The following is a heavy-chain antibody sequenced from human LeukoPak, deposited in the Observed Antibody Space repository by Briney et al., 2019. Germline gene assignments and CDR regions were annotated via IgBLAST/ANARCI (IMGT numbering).Heavy chain of an antibody. CDR1: GFTFSSYA. CDR3: ARGYYGSGSYYMGNY. D-gene: IGHD3-10*01. J-gene: IGHJ4*02. CDR2: IWYDGSNK. Sequence: QPGRSLRLSCAASGFTFSSYAMHWVRQAPGKGLECVAVIWYDGSNKYYADSVKGRFTISRDNSKNTLYLQKNSLRVEDSALYYCARGYYGSGSYYMGNYWGQGNLVTVSS. V-gene: IGHV3-33*01.